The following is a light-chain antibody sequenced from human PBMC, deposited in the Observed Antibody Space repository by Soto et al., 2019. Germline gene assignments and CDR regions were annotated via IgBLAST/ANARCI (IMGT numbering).Light chain of an antibody. J-gene: IGLJ3*02. CDR3: GTWDSSLSVVV. Sequence: QFVLTQPPSVSAAPGQTVSISCSGSSSNIGSNDVSWYQHLPQTAPKLLIYDNNKRPSGIADRFSGSKSGTSATLGITALQTGDEADYYCGTWDSSLSVVVFGGGTKLTVL. CDR2: DNN. V-gene: IGLV1-51*01. CDR1: SSNIGSND.